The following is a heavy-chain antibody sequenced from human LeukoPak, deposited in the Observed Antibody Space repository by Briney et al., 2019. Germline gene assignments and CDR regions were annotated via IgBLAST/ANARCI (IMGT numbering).Heavy chain of an antibody. V-gene: IGHV7-4-1*02. CDR2: INTNTGNP. D-gene: IGHD6-19*01. CDR1: GGTFSSYA. CDR3: ARDASTRGSGWGTGWFDP. Sequence: ASVKVSCKASGGTFSSYAMNWVRQAPGQGLEWMGWINTNTGNPMYAQGFTGRFVFSLDTSVSTAYLQISSLKAEDTAVYYCARDASTRGSGWGTGWFDPWGQGTLVTVSS. J-gene: IGHJ5*02.